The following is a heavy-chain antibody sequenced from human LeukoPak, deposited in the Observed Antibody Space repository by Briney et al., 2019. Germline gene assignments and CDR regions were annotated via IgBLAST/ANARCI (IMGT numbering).Heavy chain of an antibody. CDR3: AGVGYYDGSGSPFDY. D-gene: IGHD3-22*01. CDR2: ISHSGST. V-gene: IGHV4-34*01. Sequence: SETLSLTCAVYGGSFSGYYWSWIRQPPGKGLEWIGEISHSGSTNYNPSLKSRVTISVDTSKNQFSLKLSSVTAADTAVYFCAGVGYYDGSGSPFDYWGQGTLVTVSS. J-gene: IGHJ4*02. CDR1: GGSFSGYY.